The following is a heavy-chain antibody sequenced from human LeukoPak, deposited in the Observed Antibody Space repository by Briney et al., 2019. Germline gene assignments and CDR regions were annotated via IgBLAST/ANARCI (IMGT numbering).Heavy chain of an antibody. CDR2: INHSGST. CDR3: ARGASYYSAYYYYGMNV. Sequence: SETLSLACAVYGGSFSGYYWSWIRQPPGKGLEWIGEINHSGSTNYNPSLKSRVTISVDTSKNQFSLKLSSVTAADTAVYYCARGASYYSAYYYYGMNVWGQGTTVTVPS. V-gene: IGHV4-34*01. J-gene: IGHJ6*02. D-gene: IGHD1-26*01. CDR1: GGSFSGYY.